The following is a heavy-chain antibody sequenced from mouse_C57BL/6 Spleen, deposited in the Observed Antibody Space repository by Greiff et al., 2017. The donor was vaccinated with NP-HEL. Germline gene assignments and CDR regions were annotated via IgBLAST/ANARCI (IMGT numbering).Heavy chain of an antibody. J-gene: IGHJ3*01. CDR2: IHPSDSDT. V-gene: IGHV1-74*01. Sequence: QVQLKQPGAELVKPGASVKVSCKASGYTFTSYWMHWVKQRPGQGLEWIGRIHPSDSDTNYNQKFKGKATLTVDKSSSTAYMQLSSLTSEDSAVYYCAMGDWDSAWFAYWGQGTLVTVSA. CDR1: GYTFTSYW. CDR3: AMGDWDSAWFAY. D-gene: IGHD4-1*01.